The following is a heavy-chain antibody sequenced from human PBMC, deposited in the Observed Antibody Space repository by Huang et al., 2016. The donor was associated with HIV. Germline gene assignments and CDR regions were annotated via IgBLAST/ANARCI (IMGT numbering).Heavy chain of an antibody. CDR1: GFSLNHKGVG. Sequence: QITLKESGPTVIKPTQTLTLTCSFSGFSLNHKGVGVGWIRQPPGKALEWLVLIYWDDDKSFTPSLKNRITITNDTSKNQVVFTMTNLDPMDTGTYYCAHIGRLGNYYMDVWGNGTTVTVSS. CDR3: AHIGRLGNYYMDV. D-gene: IGHD7-27*01. V-gene: IGHV2-5*02. CDR2: IYWDDDK. J-gene: IGHJ6*03.